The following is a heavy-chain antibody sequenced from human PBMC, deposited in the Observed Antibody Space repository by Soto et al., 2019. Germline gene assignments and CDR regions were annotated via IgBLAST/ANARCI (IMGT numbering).Heavy chain of an antibody. D-gene: IGHD3-3*01. CDR3: GRAFAGVGECNTYCDGMAV. J-gene: IGHJ6*01. V-gene: IGHV5-51*01. CDR1: GYSFTSYW. CDR2: IYPGDSDT. Sequence: GESLKISCKGSGYSFTSYWIGWVRQMPGKGLEWMGIIYPGDSDTRYSPSFQGQVTISADKSISTAYLQWSSLKASDTAMYYCGRAFAGVGECNTYCDGMAVWGQGTTDPGSS.